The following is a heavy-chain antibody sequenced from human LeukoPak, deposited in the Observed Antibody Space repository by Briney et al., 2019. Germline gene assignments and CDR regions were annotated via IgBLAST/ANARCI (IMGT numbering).Heavy chain of an antibody. CDR1: GYTFTGKF. J-gene: IGHJ4*02. Sequence: GASVKVSCKASGYTFTGKFIHWVRQAPGRRLEWMGWIHPNSGATDYAQKFQGRVTMTRDTSIATAYMDLSRRISDDTAVYYCARDREGLAYFDFWGQGTLVTVSS. CDR3: ARDREGLAYFDF. V-gene: IGHV1-2*02. D-gene: IGHD3/OR15-3a*01. CDR2: IHPNSGAT.